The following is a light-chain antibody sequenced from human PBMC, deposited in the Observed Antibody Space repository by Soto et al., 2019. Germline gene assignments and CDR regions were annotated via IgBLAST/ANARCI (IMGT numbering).Light chain of an antibody. J-gene: IGLJ3*02. CDR1: SGSVSTSNY. CDR3: VLYMGSGIWV. V-gene: IGLV8-61*01. Sequence: QTVVTQEPSFSVSPGGTVSLTCALSSGSVSTSNYPSWYQQTPGQAPRTLIYSTNTRSSGVPDRFSGSILGNKAALTIMGAQADDGSDYYCVLYMGSGIWVFGGGTKLTVL. CDR2: STN.